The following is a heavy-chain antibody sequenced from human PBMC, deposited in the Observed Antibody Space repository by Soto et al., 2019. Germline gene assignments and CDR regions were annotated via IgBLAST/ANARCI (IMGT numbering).Heavy chain of an antibody. J-gene: IGHJ1*01. V-gene: IGHV4-39*01. CDR2: IYYSGST. D-gene: IGHD5-18*01. CDR3: AIRGYSYGLPFY. Sequence: QLQLQESGPGMVKPSETLSLTCTVSGGCISSSSYYWGWIRQSPGKGLVWIGNIYYSGSTYYHPSLTSRVTISQDTSKNQCSLKLSSVPAADTAVYYCAIRGYSYGLPFYWGQGTLVTVSS. CDR1: GGCISSSSYY.